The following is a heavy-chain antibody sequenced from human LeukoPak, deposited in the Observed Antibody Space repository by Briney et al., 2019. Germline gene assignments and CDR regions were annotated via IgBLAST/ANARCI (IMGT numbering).Heavy chain of an antibody. J-gene: IGHJ4*02. CDR1: EFTFSSYA. CDR3: AKWSPCGNYPGY. D-gene: IGHD5-24*01. Sequence: GGSLRLSCAASEFTFSSYAMSWVRQAPGKGLEWVSAISGNGGGTYYADSVKGRFTISRDNSKNTLYLQVNSLRVEDTAVYYCAKWSPCGNYPGYWGQGTLVIVSS. V-gene: IGHV3-23*01. CDR2: ISGNGGGT.